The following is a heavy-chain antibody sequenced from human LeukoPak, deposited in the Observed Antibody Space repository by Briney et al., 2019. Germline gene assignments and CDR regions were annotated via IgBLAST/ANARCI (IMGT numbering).Heavy chain of an antibody. Sequence: SETLSLTCTVSGGSINNYYWSWIRQSPEKGLEWIGYIHDSGSTNYNPSLKGRVTISVDTSKNQFSLKLSFVTAADTAVYYCVRLDAAAGRYLQFYYWGQGTLVTVSS. CDR3: VRLDAAAGRYLQFYY. V-gene: IGHV4-59*08. CDR2: IHDSGST. D-gene: IGHD5-24*01. CDR1: GGSINNYY. J-gene: IGHJ4*02.